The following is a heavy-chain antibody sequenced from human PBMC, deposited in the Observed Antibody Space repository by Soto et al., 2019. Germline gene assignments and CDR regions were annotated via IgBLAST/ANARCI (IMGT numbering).Heavy chain of an antibody. J-gene: IGHJ4*02. D-gene: IGHD3-22*01. Sequence: PGGSLRLSCVASGFPFSSYWMSWVRQAPGKGLEWVANINQDGSEKYYVDSVKGRFTISRDNAKNSLYLQMNSLRAEDTAVYYCARDDSSGYFHCSDYWGQGTLVTVSS. V-gene: IGHV3-7*01. CDR3: ARDDSSGYFHCSDY. CDR2: INQDGSEK. CDR1: GFPFSSYW.